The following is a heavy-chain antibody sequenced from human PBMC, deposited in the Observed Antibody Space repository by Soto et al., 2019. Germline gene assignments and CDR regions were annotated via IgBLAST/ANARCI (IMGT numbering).Heavy chain of an antibody. CDR3: ARDRTMATTHYYYGMDV. CDR1: GGSISSYY. CDR2: IYYSGST. D-gene: IGHD5-12*01. V-gene: IGHV4-59*01. J-gene: IGHJ6*02. Sequence: SETLSLTCTVSGGSISSYYWSWIRQPPGKGLEWIGYIYYSGSTNYNPSLKSRVTISVDTSKNQFSLKLSSVTAADTAVYYCARDRTMATTHYYYGMDVWGQGTTVTVSS.